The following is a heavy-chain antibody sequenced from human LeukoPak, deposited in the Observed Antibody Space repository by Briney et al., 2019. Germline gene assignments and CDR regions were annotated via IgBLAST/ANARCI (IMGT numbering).Heavy chain of an antibody. V-gene: IGHV4-39*07. CDR3: ARDLGYSSGWYDY. CDR1: GGSINSSSYY. Sequence: SETLSLTCTVSGGSINSSSYYWGWIRRPPGKGLEWIGSIYYSGSTYYNPSLKSRVTMSVDTSRNQFSLKLSSVTAADTAMYYCARDLGYSSGWYDYWGQGTLVTVSS. CDR2: IYYSGST. D-gene: IGHD6-19*01. J-gene: IGHJ4*02.